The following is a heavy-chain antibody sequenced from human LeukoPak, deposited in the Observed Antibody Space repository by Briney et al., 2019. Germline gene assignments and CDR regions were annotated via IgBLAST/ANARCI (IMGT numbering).Heavy chain of an antibody. J-gene: IGHJ4*02. D-gene: IGHD3-22*01. Sequence: PGGSLRLSCAVSGFTFSSYWMSWVRQAPGKGLEWVANIKQDGSEIYYVDSVKGRFTISRDNAKSSLYLQLTSLRAEDTAVYYCARDVYYYDSSGYYLSYYFDYWGQGTLVTVSS. V-gene: IGHV3-7*01. CDR3: ARDVYYYDSSGYYLSYYFDY. CDR2: IKQDGSEI. CDR1: GFTFSSYW.